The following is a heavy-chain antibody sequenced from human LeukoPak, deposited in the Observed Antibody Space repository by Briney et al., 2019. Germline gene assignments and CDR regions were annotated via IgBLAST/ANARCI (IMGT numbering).Heavy chain of an antibody. J-gene: IGHJ4*02. CDR1: GYTFTNYG. D-gene: IGHD6-13*01. CDR2: IDTSNDNT. Sequence: ASVKVSCKASGYTFTNYGVSWVRQAPGQGFEWMGWIDTSNDNTRYAQSFQGRLTLTTDRSTSTAYLELRSLRSDDTAVYYCARGGRYSSSWNLRTSIDYWGQGTLVTVSS. CDR3: ARGGRYSSSWNLRTSIDY. V-gene: IGHV1-18*01.